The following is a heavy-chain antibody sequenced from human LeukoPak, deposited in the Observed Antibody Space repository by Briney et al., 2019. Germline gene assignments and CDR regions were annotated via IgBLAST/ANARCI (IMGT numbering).Heavy chain of an antibody. J-gene: IGHJ4*02. CDR2: ISSSSSYI. D-gene: IGHD3-10*01. V-gene: IGHV3-21*01. Sequence: GGSLRLSCAASGFTFSSYGMNWVRQAPGKGLEWVSSISSSSSYIYYADSVKGRFTISRDNSKNTLYLQMNSLRAEDTAVYYCAKDAQRITMVRGVIITPDYWGQGTLVTVSS. CDR1: GFTFSSYG. CDR3: AKDAQRITMVRGVIITPDY.